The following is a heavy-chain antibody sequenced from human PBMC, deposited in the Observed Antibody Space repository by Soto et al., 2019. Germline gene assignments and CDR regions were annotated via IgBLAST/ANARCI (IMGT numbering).Heavy chain of an antibody. CDR2: ISYDGSNK. CDR3: ARDKRDLRYLEWLYCFDF. CDR1: GFTFSSYA. J-gene: IGHJ4*02. Sequence: PGGSLRLSCAASGFTFSSYAMHWVRQAPGKGLEWVAVISYDGSNKYYADSVKGRFTISRDNSKNTLYLQMNSLRAEDTAVYYCARDKRDLRYLEWLYCFDFWGQGTLVTVSS. D-gene: IGHD3-3*01. V-gene: IGHV3-30-3*01.